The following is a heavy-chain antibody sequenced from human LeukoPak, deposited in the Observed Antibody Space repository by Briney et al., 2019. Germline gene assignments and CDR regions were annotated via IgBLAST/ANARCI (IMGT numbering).Heavy chain of an antibody. Sequence: GGSLRLSCAASRFTFSNYGVNWVRQAPGKGLEWVSSISSSSTYIYYADSVKGRFTISRDNAKNSLYLQMNSLRAEDTALYYCARDTTVTNYGMDVWGQETTVTVSS. D-gene: IGHD4-17*01. J-gene: IGHJ6*02. CDR3: ARDTTVTNYGMDV. CDR2: ISSSSTYI. CDR1: RFTFSNYG. V-gene: IGHV3-21*01.